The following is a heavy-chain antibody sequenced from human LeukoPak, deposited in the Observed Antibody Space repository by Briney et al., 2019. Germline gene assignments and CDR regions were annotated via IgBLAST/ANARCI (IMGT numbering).Heavy chain of an antibody. CDR2: ISGRGGST. D-gene: IGHD6-19*01. Sequence: PGGTLRLSCAASGFTFSGYAMSWVRQAPGKGLEWVSAISGRGGSTNYAAPVKGRLTISRDNSKNTLYLQMNSLRAEDTAVDYGAKAAGQCLASIDYWGQGTLITVTS. V-gene: IGHV3-23*01. CDR1: GFTFSGYA. CDR3: AKAAGQCLASIDY. J-gene: IGHJ4*02.